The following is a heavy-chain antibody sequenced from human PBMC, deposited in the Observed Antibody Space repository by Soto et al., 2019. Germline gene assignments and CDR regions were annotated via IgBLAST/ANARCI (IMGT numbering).Heavy chain of an antibody. J-gene: IGHJ5*02. CDR2: IIPTFRTP. V-gene: IGHV1-69*13. CDR3: ARHYVDIVASVTNWFDP. Sequence: SVKVSCKASGGTFSKFGISWVRQVPGQGLEWMGGIIPTFRTPNYAQKFQGRVTITADDSSSTAFMELGSLKSEDTAVYYCARHYVDIVASVTNWFDPWGQGTLVTVSS. CDR1: GGTFSKFG. D-gene: IGHD5-12*01.